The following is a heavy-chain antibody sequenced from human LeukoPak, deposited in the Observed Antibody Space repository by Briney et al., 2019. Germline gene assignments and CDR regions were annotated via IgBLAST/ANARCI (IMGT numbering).Heavy chain of an antibody. J-gene: IGHJ5*02. CDR3: ARGNSGWEENWLDP. Sequence: GNTNYNPSLKSRVTISVDTSKNQFSLKLSSVTAADTAVYYCARGNSGWEENWLDPWGQGTLVTVSS. V-gene: IGHV4-61*02. CDR2: GNT. D-gene: IGHD6-19*01.